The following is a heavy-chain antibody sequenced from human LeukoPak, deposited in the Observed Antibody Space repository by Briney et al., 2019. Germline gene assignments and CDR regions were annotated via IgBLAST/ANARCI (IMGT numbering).Heavy chain of an antibody. CDR2: INHSGST. J-gene: IGHJ4*02. V-gene: IGHV4-34*01. Sequence: SETLSLTCAVYGGSFSGYYWSWIRQPPGKGLEWIGEINHSGSTNYNPSLKSRVTISVDTSKNQSSLKLSSVTAADTAVYYCAGWGSYRYFDYWGQGTLVTVSS. CDR1: GGSFSGYY. D-gene: IGHD3-16*02. CDR3: AGWGSYRYFDY.